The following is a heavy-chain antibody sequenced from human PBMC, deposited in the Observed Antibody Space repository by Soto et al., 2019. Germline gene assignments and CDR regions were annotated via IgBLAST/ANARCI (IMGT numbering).Heavy chain of an antibody. CDR1: GYTFTNYG. J-gene: IGHJ4*02. Sequence: ASVKVSCKASGYTFTNYGISWVRQAPGQGLEWMGWINAYNGNRNYAQKLQGRVTMTTDTSTSTAYMELRSLRSDDTAVYYCARDASPYGDYSGFDYWGQGTLVTVSS. V-gene: IGHV1-18*01. D-gene: IGHD4-17*01. CDR3: ARDASPYGDYSGFDY. CDR2: INAYNGNR.